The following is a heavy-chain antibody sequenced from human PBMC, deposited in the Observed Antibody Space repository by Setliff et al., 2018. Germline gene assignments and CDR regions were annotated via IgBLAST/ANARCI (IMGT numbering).Heavy chain of an antibody. J-gene: IGHJ3*02. V-gene: IGHV4-38-2*02. Sequence: SETLSLTCAVSGYSISSPHYWGWIRQPPGKGLEWIGSIKHCGNTYYNPSLKSRVTISVDTSNNQFSLKLTSVTAADTAVYYCARDGGDGYGVDAYAGGGFDIWGQGTMVTVSS. CDR1: GYSISSPHY. D-gene: IGHD4-17*01. CDR2: IKHCGNT. CDR3: ARDGGDGYGVDAYAGGGFDI.